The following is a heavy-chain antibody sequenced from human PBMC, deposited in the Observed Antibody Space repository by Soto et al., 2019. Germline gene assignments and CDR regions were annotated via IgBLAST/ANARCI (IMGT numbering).Heavy chain of an antibody. J-gene: IGHJ6*04. CDR3: ATEPEGYYGWGNEDYYGMDV. D-gene: IGHD3-10*01. V-gene: IGHV1-69*13. Sequence: SVKVSCKASGGTFSSYAISWVRQAPGQGLEWMGGIIPIFGTANYAQKFQGRVTITADESTSTAYMELSSLRSEDTAVYYCATEPEGYYGWGNEDYYGMDVWAEGTQVTVSS. CDR1: GGTFSSYA. CDR2: IIPIFGTA.